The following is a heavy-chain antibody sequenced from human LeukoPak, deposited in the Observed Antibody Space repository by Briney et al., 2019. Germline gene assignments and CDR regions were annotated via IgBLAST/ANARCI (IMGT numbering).Heavy chain of an antibody. CDR2: ISDSGGGS. CDR3: AKHSGTRGWYNDY. D-gene: IGHD6-19*01. Sequence: GGSLRLSCAASGFTFSGYSMNWVRQAPGRGLDWVSGISDSGGGSYYADSVKGRFTISRENSKSMLYLQMNSLRADDTAVYYCAKHSGTRGWYNDYWGQGTLVTVSS. CDR1: GFTFSGYS. J-gene: IGHJ4*02. V-gene: IGHV3-23*01.